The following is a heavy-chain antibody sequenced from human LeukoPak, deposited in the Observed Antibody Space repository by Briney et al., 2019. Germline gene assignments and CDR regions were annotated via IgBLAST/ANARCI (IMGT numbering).Heavy chain of an antibody. CDR2: INHSGST. V-gene: IGHV4-34*01. CDR1: GGSFSGYY. CDR3: ARSGVLYSSSWYIFL. J-gene: IGHJ4*02. Sequence: PSETLSLTCAVYGGSFSGYYWSWIRQPPGKGLEWIGEINHSGSTNYNPSLKSRVTISVDTSKNQFSLKLSSVTAADTAVYYCARSGVLYSSSWYIFLWGQGTLVTVSS. D-gene: IGHD6-13*01.